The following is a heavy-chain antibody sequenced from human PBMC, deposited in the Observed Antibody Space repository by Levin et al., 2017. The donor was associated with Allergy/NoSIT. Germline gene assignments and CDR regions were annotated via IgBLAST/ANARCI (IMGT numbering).Heavy chain of an antibody. CDR3: ASFGYGDYVLNPRYFAY. V-gene: IGHV4-34*01. CDR2: INHSGST. CDR1: GGSFSGYY. J-gene: IGHJ4*02. Sequence: PSETLSLTCAVYGGSFSGYYWSWIRQPPGKGLEWIGEINHSGSTNYNPSLKSRVTISVDTSKNQFSLKLSSVTAADTAVYYCASFGYGDYVLNPRYFAYWGQGTLVTVSS. D-gene: IGHD4-17*01.